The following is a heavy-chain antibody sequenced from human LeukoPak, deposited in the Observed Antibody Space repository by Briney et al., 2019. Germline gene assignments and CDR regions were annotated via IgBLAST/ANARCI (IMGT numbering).Heavy chain of an antibody. Sequence: PEESLRLSCAASGFTFDDYAMHWVRQAPGRGLEWVSGISWNSGSIGYADSVKGRFTISRDNAKNSLYLQINSLRAEDMALYYCAKDLHYDFWSGFDYWGQGTLVTVSS. J-gene: IGHJ4*02. D-gene: IGHD3-3*01. CDR3: AKDLHYDFWSGFDY. CDR1: GFTFDDYA. V-gene: IGHV3-9*03. CDR2: ISWNSGSI.